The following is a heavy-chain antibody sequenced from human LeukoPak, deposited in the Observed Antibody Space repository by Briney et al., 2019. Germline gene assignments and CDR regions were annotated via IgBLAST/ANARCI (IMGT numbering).Heavy chain of an antibody. D-gene: IGHD5-12*01. Sequence: GGSLRLSCAASGFTFSSYSMNWVRQAPGKGLEWVSSISSSSSYIYYADSVKGRFTISRDDSKNTLYLQMNSLRAEDTAVYYCTKDGRYRLSYFDYWGQGTLVTVSS. CDR1: GFTFSSYS. CDR3: TKDGRYRLSYFDY. CDR2: ISSSSSYI. J-gene: IGHJ4*02. V-gene: IGHV3-21*04.